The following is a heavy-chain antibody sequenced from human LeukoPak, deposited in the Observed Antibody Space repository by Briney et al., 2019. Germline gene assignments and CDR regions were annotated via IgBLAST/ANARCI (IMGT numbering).Heavy chain of an antibody. Sequence: GGSLRLSCAASGFTFSSYWMHWVRQAPGKGLVWVSRINTDGRSTSYADSVKGRFTISRDNAKNTLYLQMNSLRAEATAVYYGARVRGGYNSAAFDIWGQGTMVTVSS. J-gene: IGHJ3*02. CDR1: GFTFSSYW. V-gene: IGHV3-74*01. CDR2: INTDGRST. D-gene: IGHD5-24*01. CDR3: ARVRGGYNSAAFDI.